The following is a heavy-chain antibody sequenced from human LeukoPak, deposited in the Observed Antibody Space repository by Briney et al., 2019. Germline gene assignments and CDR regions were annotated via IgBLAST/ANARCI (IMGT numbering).Heavy chain of an antibody. CDR1: GGSISSGGYS. CDR3: ALTYSSGWYLRDY. V-gene: IGHV4-30-2*01. J-gene: IGHJ4*02. D-gene: IGHD6-19*01. CDR2: IYHSGST. Sequence: SQTLSLTCAVPGGSISSGGYSWSWIRQPPGKGLEWIGYIYHSGSTYYNPSLKSRVTISVDRSKNQFSLKLSSVTAADTAVYYCALTYSSGWYLRDYWGQGTLVTVSS.